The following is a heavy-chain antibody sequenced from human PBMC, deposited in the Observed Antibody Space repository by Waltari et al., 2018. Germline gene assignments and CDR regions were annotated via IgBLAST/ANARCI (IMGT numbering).Heavy chain of an antibody. J-gene: IGHJ6*02. Sequence: EVQLLESGGGLVQPGGSLRLSCAASGFTFSSYAMSWVRPAPGKGLEWVSAIRGSGGSTYYADSVKGRFTISRDNSKNTLYLQMNSLRAEDTAVYYCAKGENIVVVPAAYYYYYGMDVWGQGTTVTVSS. CDR3: AKGENIVVVPAAYYYYYGMDV. D-gene: IGHD2-2*01. CDR2: IRGSGGST. CDR1: GFTFSSYA. V-gene: IGHV3-23*01.